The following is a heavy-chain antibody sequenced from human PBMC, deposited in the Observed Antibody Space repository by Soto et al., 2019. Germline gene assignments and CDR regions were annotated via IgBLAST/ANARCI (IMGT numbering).Heavy chain of an antibody. CDR1: GFTFSSYA. CDR3: ARGHTGIVGAVAFDI. J-gene: IGHJ3*02. Sequence: QVQLVESGGGVVQPGRSLRLSCAASGFTFSSYAMHWVRQAPGKGLEWGAVISYDGSNKYYADSVKGRFTISRDNSKNTLYLQMNSLRAEDTAVYYCARGHTGIVGAVAFDIWGQGTMVTVSS. CDR2: ISYDGSNK. V-gene: IGHV3-30-3*01. D-gene: IGHD1-26*01.